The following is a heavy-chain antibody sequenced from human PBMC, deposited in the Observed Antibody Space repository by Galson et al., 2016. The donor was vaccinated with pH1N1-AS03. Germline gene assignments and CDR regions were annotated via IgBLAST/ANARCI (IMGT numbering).Heavy chain of an antibody. CDR1: GFTFSGYT. D-gene: IGHD6-13*01. CDR3: ARDDSSSWDRYYYYGMDV. Sequence: SLRLSCAASGFTFSGYTMSWVRQAPGKGLEWVSFISSSSTYIYYADSLKGRFTISRDNATNSLYLQMNSLRVEDTAVYYCARDDSSSWDRYYYYGMDVWGQGTTVTVSS. J-gene: IGHJ6*02. CDR2: ISSSSTYI. V-gene: IGHV3-21*01.